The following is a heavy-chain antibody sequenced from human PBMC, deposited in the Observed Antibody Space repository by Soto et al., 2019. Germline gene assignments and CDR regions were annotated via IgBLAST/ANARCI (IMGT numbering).Heavy chain of an antibody. CDR2: INPSGGST. D-gene: IGHD2-21*02. CDR3: ARGTQHIVVVTAIVEWFDP. Sequence: QVQLVQSGAEVKKPGASVKVSCKASGYTFTSYYMHWVRQAPGQGLEWMGIINPSGGSTSYAQKFQGRVTMTRDTSTSTVYMELSSRRSEDTAVYYCARGTQHIVVVTAIVEWFDPWGQGTLVTVSS. J-gene: IGHJ5*02. V-gene: IGHV1-46*01. CDR1: GYTFTSYY.